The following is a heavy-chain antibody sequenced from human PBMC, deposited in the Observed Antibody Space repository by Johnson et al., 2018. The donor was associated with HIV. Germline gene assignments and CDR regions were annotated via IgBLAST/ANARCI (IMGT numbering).Heavy chain of an antibody. CDR2: IASLGDNS. CDR3: AISYYYDSSGYSGAFDI. J-gene: IGHJ3*02. CDR1: GFTFSRHP. Sequence: VPLVESGGGLVQPGESLRLSCTPSGFTFSRHPLPWVRQAPGRGLEHVATIASLGDNSYYAASVPGRFPISRDNSKNTLYLQMNCLRAEDTAVYYCAISYYYDSSGYSGAFDIWGQGTMVTVSS. D-gene: IGHD3-22*01. V-gene: IGHV3-64*04.